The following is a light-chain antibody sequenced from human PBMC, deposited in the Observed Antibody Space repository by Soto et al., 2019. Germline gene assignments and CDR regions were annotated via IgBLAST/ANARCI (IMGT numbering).Light chain of an antibody. Sequence: SVLTQPASVSGSPGQSSTISCTGTSSDVGTYILVSWYQQHPGNAPQLMIYEVNKRPSGVSDRFSGSKSGNTASLTISGLQAEDEADYSRCAYAGSHNYVFGNGTKVTVL. CDR2: EVN. CDR3: CAYAGSHNYV. J-gene: IGLJ1*01. CDR1: SSDVGTYIL. V-gene: IGLV2-23*02.